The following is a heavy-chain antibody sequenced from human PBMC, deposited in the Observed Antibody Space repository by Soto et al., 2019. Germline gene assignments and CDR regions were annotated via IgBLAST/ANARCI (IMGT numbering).Heavy chain of an antibody. CDR2: VFHTGNT. J-gene: IGHJ4*02. CDR3: ARKAWVRFDY. D-gene: IGHD7-27*01. CDR1: GYSITMSVW. Sequence: NPSESLSLTCTLSGYSITMSVWWPWFRQPPGKGLEWIGEVFHTGNTNYSPSLKSRVTMSVDKSTNEFSLKVTSVTAADTAIYYGARKAWVRFDYWGQGALVTVSS. V-gene: IGHV4-4*02.